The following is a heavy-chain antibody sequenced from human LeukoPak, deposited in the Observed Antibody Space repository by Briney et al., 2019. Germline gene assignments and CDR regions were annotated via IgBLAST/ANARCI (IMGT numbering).Heavy chain of an antibody. D-gene: IGHD3-10*01. CDR2: IIPIFGTA. V-gene: IGHV1-69*13. J-gene: IGHJ4*02. Sequence: ASVTVSCKASGGTFSSYAISWVRQAPGQGLEWMGGIIPIFGTANYAQKFQGRVTITADESTSTAYMELSRLRSEGTAVYYCASSAVRGVINFDYWGQGTLVTVSS. CDR1: GGTFSSYA. CDR3: ASSAVRGVINFDY.